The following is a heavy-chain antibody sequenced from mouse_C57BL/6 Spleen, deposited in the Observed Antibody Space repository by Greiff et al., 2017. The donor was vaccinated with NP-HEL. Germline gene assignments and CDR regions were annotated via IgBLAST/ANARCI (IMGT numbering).Heavy chain of an antibody. CDR3: ARTSAYYSNPFAY. J-gene: IGHJ3*01. CDR1: GYTFTSYW. V-gene: IGHV1-55*01. D-gene: IGHD2-5*01. CDR2: IYPGSGST. Sequence: QVQLKQPGAELVKPGASVKMSCKASGYTFTSYWITWVKQRPGQGLEWIGDIYPGSGSTNYNEKFKSKATLTVDTSSSTAYMQLSSLTSEDSAVYYCARTSAYYSNPFAYWGQGTLVTVSA.